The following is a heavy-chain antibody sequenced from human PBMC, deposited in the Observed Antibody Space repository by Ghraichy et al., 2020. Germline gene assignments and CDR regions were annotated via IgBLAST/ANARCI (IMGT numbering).Heavy chain of an antibody. CDR3: AKDRPSDYTLLTASVST. CDR2: ISSSGSTI. Sequence: GGSLRLSCAASGFTFSSYEMNWVRQAPGKGLEWVSYISSSGSTIYYADSVKGRFTISRDNAKNSLYLQMNSLRAEDTAVYYCAKDRPSDYTLLTASVSTWGQGTLVTVSS. J-gene: IGHJ4*02. CDR1: GFTFSSYE. V-gene: IGHV3-48*03. D-gene: IGHD3-9*01.